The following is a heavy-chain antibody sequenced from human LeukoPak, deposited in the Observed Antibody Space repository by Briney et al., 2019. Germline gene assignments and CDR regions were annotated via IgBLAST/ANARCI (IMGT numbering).Heavy chain of an antibody. Sequence: GGSLRVSCAGSGFSFRNYAMAWVRQAPGKGLEWVSSITSSSSYIYYADSVKGRFTISRDNAKNSLYLQMNSLRAEDTAVYYCAKDRSIGTYYTFDHWGQGTLVTVSS. J-gene: IGHJ4*02. CDR3: AKDRSIGTYYTFDH. CDR1: GFSFRNYA. CDR2: ITSSSSYI. V-gene: IGHV3-21*04. D-gene: IGHD1-26*01.